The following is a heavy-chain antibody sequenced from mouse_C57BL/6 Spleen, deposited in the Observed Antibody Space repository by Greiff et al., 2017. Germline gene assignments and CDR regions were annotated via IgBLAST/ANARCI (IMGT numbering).Heavy chain of an antibody. Sequence: QVTLKESGPGILQPSQTLSLTCSFSGFSLSTFGMGVGWIRQPSGKGLEWLAHIWWGDDKYYNPALKSRLTTSKDTSKNQVFRKIANVDTADTATDYCARISYSNDFDYWGQGTTLTVSS. J-gene: IGHJ2*01. CDR1: GFSLSTFGMG. D-gene: IGHD2-5*01. CDR2: IWWGDDK. V-gene: IGHV8-8*01. CDR3: ARISYSNDFDY.